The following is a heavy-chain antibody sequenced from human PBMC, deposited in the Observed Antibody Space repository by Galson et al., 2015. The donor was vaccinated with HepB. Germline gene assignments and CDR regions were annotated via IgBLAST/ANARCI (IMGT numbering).Heavy chain of an antibody. CDR1: GFTFSNYW. CDR3: AREHSRWICTSASCSYYYYYMDV. Sequence: SLRLSCAASGFTFSNYWMSWVRQAPGKGLEWVANIKQDGSEKYYVDSVKGRFTISRDNAKNSLYLQMNSLRAEDTAVYYCAREHSRWICTSASCSYYYYYMDVWGIGTTVTVSS. V-gene: IGHV3-7*01. J-gene: IGHJ6*03. CDR2: IKQDGSEK. D-gene: IGHD2-2*01.